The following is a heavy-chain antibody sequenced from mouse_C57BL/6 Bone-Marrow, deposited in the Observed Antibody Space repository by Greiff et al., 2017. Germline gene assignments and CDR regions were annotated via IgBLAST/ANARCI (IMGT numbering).Heavy chain of an antibody. CDR3: ASKEYGYFDD. CDR2: INPGSGGT. V-gene: IGHV1-54*01. J-gene: IGHJ1*03. CDR1: GYAFTNYL. Sequence: QVQLQQSGAELVRPGTSVKVSCKASGYAFTNYLIEWVKQRPGQGLEWIGVINPGSGGTNYNEKFKGKATLTADKSSSTAYMQLSSLTSEDSAVYFCASKEYGYFDDWGTGTTVTVSS.